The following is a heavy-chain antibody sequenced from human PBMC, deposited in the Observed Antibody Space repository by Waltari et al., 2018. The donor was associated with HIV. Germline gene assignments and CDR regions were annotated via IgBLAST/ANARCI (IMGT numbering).Heavy chain of an antibody. CDR2: INVGNYNT. V-gene: IGHV1-3*01. Sequence: QVQLVQSGAVVKKPGASVRISCETSGYTFLSYALHWVRQARGQRPEWMGWINVGNYNTKYSQKFQDRVTITGDTSASTGYLDLSSLTSEDTAVYFCAREYDFWSGGYHYYGMDVWGQGTTVTVSS. CDR1: GYTFLSYA. D-gene: IGHD3-3*01. CDR3: AREYDFWSGGYHYYGMDV. J-gene: IGHJ6*02.